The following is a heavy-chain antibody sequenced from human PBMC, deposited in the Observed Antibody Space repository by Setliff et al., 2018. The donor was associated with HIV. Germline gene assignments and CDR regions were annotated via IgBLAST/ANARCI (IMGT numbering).Heavy chain of an antibody. J-gene: IGHJ6*02. Sequence: ASVKVSCKASGYSFTNYAMHWVRQAPGQRLEWMGWINPNSGGTNYAQKFQGRVTMTRDTSISTAYMELSRLRSDDTAVYYCARDLGQLVQSFYYYYGMDVWGQGTTVTVSS. CDR2: INPNSGGT. CDR1: GYSFTNYA. CDR3: ARDLGQLVQSFYYYYGMDV. V-gene: IGHV1-2*02. D-gene: IGHD6-6*01.